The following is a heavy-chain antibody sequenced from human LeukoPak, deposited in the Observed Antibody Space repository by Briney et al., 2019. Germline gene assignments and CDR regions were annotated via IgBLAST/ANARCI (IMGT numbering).Heavy chain of an antibody. CDR1: GFTFSSYA. D-gene: IGHD3-3*01. V-gene: IGHV3-23*01. CDR3: AKDSRPYYDFWSGSDYGMDV. J-gene: IGHJ6*02. CDR2: ISNSGGST. Sequence: SGGSLRLSCAASGFTFSSYAMSWVRQAPGKGLEWVSGISNSGGSTYYADSVKGRFTISRDNSKNTLFLQMNSLRAEDTAVYYCAKDSRPYYDFWSGSDYGMDVWGQGTTVTVSS.